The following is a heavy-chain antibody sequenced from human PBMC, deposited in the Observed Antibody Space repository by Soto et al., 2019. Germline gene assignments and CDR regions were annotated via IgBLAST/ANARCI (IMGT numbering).Heavy chain of an antibody. J-gene: IGHJ6*03. CDR1: CWSFSGYY. CDR2: INHSGST. Sequence: SETLSLTCAVYCWSFSGYYWSWIRQPPGKGLEWIGEINHSGSTNYNPSLKSRVTISVDSSKNQFSLKLRSVIAADTAVYDGARVLAWYYYMEVWGKGTTLTVSS. CDR3: ARVLAWYYYMEV. D-gene: IGHD3-10*01. V-gene: IGHV4-34*01.